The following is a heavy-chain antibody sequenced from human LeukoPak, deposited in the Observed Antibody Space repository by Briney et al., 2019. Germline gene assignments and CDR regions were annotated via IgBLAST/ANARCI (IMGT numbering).Heavy chain of an antibody. CDR2: ISSSSSYI. CDR3: ARDPLGGGTFYGMDV. Sequence: GGSLRLSCAASGFTFSDYYMSWIRQAPGKGLEWISYISSSSSYIYYADSVKGRFTISRDNAKNSLYLQMNSLRAEDTAVYYCARDPLGGGTFYGMDVWGQGTTVTVSS. CDR1: GFTFSDYY. D-gene: IGHD2-15*01. J-gene: IGHJ6*02. V-gene: IGHV3-11*06.